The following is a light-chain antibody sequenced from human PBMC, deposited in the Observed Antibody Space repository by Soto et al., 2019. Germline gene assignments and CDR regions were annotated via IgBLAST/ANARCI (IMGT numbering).Light chain of an antibody. CDR1: SGSIASNY. CDR2: ADN. CDR3: QSYQSGNVV. Sequence: NFMLTQPHSVSESPGKTVTISCTRSSGSIASNYVQSYQQRPGSAPTPVIYADNERPSWVPDRFSGSIDSSSNSASLTIAGLKTDHEADYSSQSYQSGNVVFGGRTKLTVL. V-gene: IGLV6-57*04. J-gene: IGLJ2*01.